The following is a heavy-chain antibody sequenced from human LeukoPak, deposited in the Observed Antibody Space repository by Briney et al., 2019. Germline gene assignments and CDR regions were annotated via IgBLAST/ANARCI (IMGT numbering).Heavy chain of an antibody. J-gene: IGHJ3*02. Sequence: SETLSLTCTVSGDSISRSSWSWIRQTPGRGLEWIANILYSGKTNYNPSFKTRVTVSLDTSKSQFSLRLSSVTAADTAAYYCARGAYPDAFDIWGQGTMVTVSS. CDR1: GDSISRSS. CDR3: ARGAYPDAFDI. V-gene: IGHV4-59*01. D-gene: IGHD2-21*01. CDR2: ILYSGKT.